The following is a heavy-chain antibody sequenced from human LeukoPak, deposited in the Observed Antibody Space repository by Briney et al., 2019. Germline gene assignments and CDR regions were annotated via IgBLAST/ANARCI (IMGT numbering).Heavy chain of an antibody. CDR1: GYTLTELS. CDR2: FDPEDGET. V-gene: IGHV1-24*01. J-gene: IGHJ4*02. CDR3: ATVPGYCSGGSCSDFDY. Sequence: ASVKGSCKVSGYTLTELSMHWVRQAPGKGLEWMGGFDPEDGETIYAQKFQGRVTMTEDTSTDTAYMELSSLRSEDTAVYYCATVPGYCSGGSCSDFDYWGQGTLVTVSS. D-gene: IGHD2-15*01.